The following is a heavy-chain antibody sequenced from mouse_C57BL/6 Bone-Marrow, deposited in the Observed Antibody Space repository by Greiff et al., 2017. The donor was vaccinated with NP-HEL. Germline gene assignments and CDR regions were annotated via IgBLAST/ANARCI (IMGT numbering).Heavy chain of an antibody. V-gene: IGHV5-12*01. D-gene: IGHD1-1*01. CDR3: ARRTTVVAPYAMDY. CDR1: GFTFSDYY. Sequence: EVKLMESGGGLVQPGGSLKLSCAASGFTFSDYYMYWVRQTPEKRLEWVAYISNGGGSTYYPDTVKGRFTISRDNAKNTLYLQMSRLKSEDTAMYYCARRTTVVAPYAMDYWGQGTSVTVSS. J-gene: IGHJ4*01. CDR2: ISNGGGST.